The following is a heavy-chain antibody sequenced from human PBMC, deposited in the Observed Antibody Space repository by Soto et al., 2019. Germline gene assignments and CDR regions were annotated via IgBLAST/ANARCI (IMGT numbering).Heavy chain of an antibody. V-gene: IGHV4-4*02. CDR1: GGSISSSNW. CDR3: ARDIAVAGTDYYYGMDV. J-gene: IGHJ6*02. Sequence: QVQLQESGPGLVKPSGTLSLTCAVSGGSISSSNWWSWVRQPPGKGLEWIGEIYHSGSTNYNPSLKVRVTKSVDQSKNQFSLKLGSVTAADTAVYYCARDIAVAGTDYYYGMDVWGQGTTVTVSS. CDR2: IYHSGST. D-gene: IGHD6-19*01.